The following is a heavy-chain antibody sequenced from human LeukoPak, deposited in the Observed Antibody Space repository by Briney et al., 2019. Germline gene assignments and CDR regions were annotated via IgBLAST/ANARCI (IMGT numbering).Heavy chain of an antibody. J-gene: IGHJ5*02. CDR1: GYIFTGYG. CDR3: ARDSGYYPDNFDP. Sequence: ASVKVSCKASGYIFTGYGISWVRQAPGQGLEWMGWIGAYNGNTNYARNLQGRVTMTTGTSTSTAYMELRSLRSDDTAVYYCARDSGYYPDNFDPWGQGTLVTVSS. D-gene: IGHD3-10*01. CDR2: IGAYNGNT. V-gene: IGHV1-18*01.